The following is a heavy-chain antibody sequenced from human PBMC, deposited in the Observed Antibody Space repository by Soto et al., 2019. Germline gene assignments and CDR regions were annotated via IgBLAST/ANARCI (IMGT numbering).Heavy chain of an antibody. CDR1: GFSLSTNGVG. V-gene: IGHV2-5*02. D-gene: IGHD1-7*01. J-gene: IGHJ4*02. CDR2: IFWDDDK. Sequence: SGPTLVNPTQTLTLTCTFSGFSLSTNGVGVGWIRQPPEKALEWLGVIFWDDDKRYSPSLKSRLINTKDTSRGQVCLTMTNVDPLDTATYYCAHLTGTTLFDYWGQGTLVTVSS. CDR3: AHLTGTTLFDY.